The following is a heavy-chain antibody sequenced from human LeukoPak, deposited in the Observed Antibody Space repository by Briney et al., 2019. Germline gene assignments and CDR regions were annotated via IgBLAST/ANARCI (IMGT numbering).Heavy chain of an antibody. D-gene: IGHD4-17*01. CDR2: IYPGDSDT. CDR1: GYSFPTYW. Sequence: GESLKISCKGSGYSFPTYWIGWVRQMPGKGLEWMGIIYPGDSDTRYSPSFQGQVTISADKSISTAYLQWSSLKASDTAMYYCAREEYGDHFSVDYWGQGTLVTVSS. V-gene: IGHV5-51*01. CDR3: AREEYGDHFSVDY. J-gene: IGHJ4*02.